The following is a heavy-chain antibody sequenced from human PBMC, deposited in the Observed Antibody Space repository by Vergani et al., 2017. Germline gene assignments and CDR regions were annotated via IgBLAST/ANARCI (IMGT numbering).Heavy chain of an antibody. J-gene: IGHJ4*02. CDR1: GFTVSSNY. CDR2: IYSGGST. Sequence: EVQLVETGGGLIQPGGSLRLSCAASGFTVSSNYMSWVRQAPGKGLEWVSIIYSGGSTYYADSVKGRFTISRDNSKNTLYLQMNSLRAEDTAVYYCARDLDGMAYFDYWSQGTLVTVSS. CDR3: ARDLDGMAYFDY. V-gene: IGHV3-53*02. D-gene: IGHD5-24*01.